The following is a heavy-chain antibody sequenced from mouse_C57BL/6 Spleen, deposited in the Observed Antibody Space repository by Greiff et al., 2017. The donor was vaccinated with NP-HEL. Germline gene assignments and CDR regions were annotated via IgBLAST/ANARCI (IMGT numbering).Heavy chain of an antibody. V-gene: IGHV1-84*01. J-gene: IGHJ2*01. CDR1: GYTFTDYY. D-gene: IGHD1-1*01. CDR2: IYPGSGNT. Sequence: QVHVKQSGPELVKPGASVKISCKASGYTFTDYYINWVKQRPGQGLEWIGWIYPGSGNTKYNEKFKGKATLTVDTSSSTAYMQLSSLTSEDSAVYFCARDGSYYGSSYGYYFDYWGQGTTLTVSS. CDR3: ARDGSYYGSSYGYYFDY.